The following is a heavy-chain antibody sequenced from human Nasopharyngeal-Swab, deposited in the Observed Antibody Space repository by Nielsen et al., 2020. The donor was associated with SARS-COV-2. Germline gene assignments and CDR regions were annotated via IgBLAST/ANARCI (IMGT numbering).Heavy chain of an antibody. V-gene: IGHV3-30*04. Sequence: GESLKISCAASGFTFSTSIMNWVRQAPGKGLEWVAVMAFDGRYKHSADSVKGRFTISRDNSKNTLYLQMNSLRAEDTAVYYCANLGAWGQGTLVTVSS. CDR1: GFTFSTSI. CDR2: MAFDGRYK. J-gene: IGHJ5*02. CDR3: ANLGA.